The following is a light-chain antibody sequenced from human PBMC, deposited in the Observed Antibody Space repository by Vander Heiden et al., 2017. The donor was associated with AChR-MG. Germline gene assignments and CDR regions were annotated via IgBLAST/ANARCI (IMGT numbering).Light chain of an antibody. CDR3: QSADSSGTYVV. CDR2: KDS. CDR1: AMPKQY. J-gene: IGLJ2*01. V-gene: IGLV3-25*03. Sequence: SYELTQPPSVPVSPGHTARIPCSGDAMPKQYADWYQQKPGQGPVLVIYKDSERPSGIPERFSGSSSGTTVTLTISGVQAEDEADYYCQSADSSGTYVVFGGGTKLTVL.